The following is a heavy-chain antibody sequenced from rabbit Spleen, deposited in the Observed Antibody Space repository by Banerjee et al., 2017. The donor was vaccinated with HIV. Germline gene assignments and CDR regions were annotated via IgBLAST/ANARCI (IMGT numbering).Heavy chain of an antibody. J-gene: IGHJ6*01. CDR1: GLDFSGDSY. Sequence: QSLVESGGGLVKPGASLTLTCKASGLDFSGDSYDSYMCWDRQAPGKGLEWIACIDIGSSGFTYFASWSKGRFTISKTSSTTVTLQMTSLTAADTATYFCARYTSSSFSSYSIDLWGPGTLVTVS. CDR2: IDIGSSGFT. CDR3: ARYTSSSFSSYSIDL. V-gene: IGHV1S40*01. D-gene: IGHD1-1*01.